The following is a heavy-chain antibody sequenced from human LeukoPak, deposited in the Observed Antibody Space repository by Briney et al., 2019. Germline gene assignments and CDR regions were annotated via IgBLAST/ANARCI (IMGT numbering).Heavy chain of an antibody. CDR1: GGTFSSYA. J-gene: IGHJ6*03. V-gene: IGHV1-69*13. CDR3: ARSEAAAVDTGYMDV. CDR2: IIPIFGTA. Sequence: SVKVSCKASGGTFSSYAISWVRQAPGQGLEWMGGIIPIFGTANYAQKFQGRVTITADESTSTAYMELSSLRSEDTAVYYCARSEAAAVDTGYMDVWGKGTTVTVSS. D-gene: IGHD5-18*01.